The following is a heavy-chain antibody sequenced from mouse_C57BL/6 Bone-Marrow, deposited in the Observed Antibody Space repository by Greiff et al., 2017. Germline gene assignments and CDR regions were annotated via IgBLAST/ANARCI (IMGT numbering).Heavy chain of an antibody. CDR2: IYPGYSDT. Sequence: EVKLQQSGTVLARPGASVKMSCKTSGYTFTSYWMHWVKQRPGQGLEWIGAIYPGYSDTSYNQKFKGKDKLTAVTSASTAYMERSSRTNEDSAVYYCTRSLYYGYDGDSMDYWGQGTSVTVSS. CDR1: GYTFTSYW. V-gene: IGHV1-5*01. J-gene: IGHJ4*01. D-gene: IGHD2-2*01. CDR3: TRSLYYGYDGDSMDY.